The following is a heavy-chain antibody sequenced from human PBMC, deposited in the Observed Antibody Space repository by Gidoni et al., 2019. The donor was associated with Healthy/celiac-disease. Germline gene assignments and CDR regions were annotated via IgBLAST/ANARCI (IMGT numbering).Heavy chain of an antibody. CDR3: AARITIFGVVIAAFDI. CDR1: GFTLDDYA. J-gene: IGHJ3*02. D-gene: IGHD3-3*01. V-gene: IGHV3-43D*03. Sequence: EVQLVESGGVVVQPGGSLRLSCAASGFTLDDYAMHWVRQAPGKGLEWVSLISWDGGSTYYADSVKGRFTISRDNSKNSLYLQMNSLRAEDTALYYCAARITIFGVVIAAFDIWGQGTMVTVSS. CDR2: ISWDGGST.